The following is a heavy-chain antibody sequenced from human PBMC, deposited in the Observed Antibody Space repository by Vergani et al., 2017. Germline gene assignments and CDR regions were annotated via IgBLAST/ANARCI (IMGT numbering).Heavy chain of an antibody. CDR3: ARWGNEKRLDS. CDR1: GFTFCSHG. Sequence: QVQLVESEGGVVQPGRSLTLSCVASGFTFCSHGMHRVRQAPGKGLEWWAVIWYDGSNKYYGDSLKVRFTISRDKSKNTLYLQMNSLRVADTSVYYCARWGNEKRLDSWGQGTLVTVSS. D-gene: IGHD7-27*01. CDR2: IWYDGSNK. V-gene: IGHV3-33*01. J-gene: IGHJ5*01.